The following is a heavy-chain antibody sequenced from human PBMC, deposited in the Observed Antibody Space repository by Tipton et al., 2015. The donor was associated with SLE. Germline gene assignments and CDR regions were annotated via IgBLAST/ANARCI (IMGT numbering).Heavy chain of an antibody. D-gene: IGHD6-13*01. CDR3: ARLRREHQLVRLAWF. CDR1: GDSVSSNSAA. CDR2: TYYMSKWYN. Sequence: GLVKPSQTLSLTCAISGDSVSSNSAAWNWIRQSPSRGLEWLGRTYYMSKWYNDYAVSVKSRIIINPDTSKNQFSLQLSSVTAADTAVYYCARLRREHQLVRLAWFWGQGTLVTVSS. J-gene: IGHJ4*02. V-gene: IGHV6-1*01.